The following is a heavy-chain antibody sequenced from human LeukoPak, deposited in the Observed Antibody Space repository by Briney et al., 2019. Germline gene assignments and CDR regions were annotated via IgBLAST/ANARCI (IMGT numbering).Heavy chain of an antibody. J-gene: IGHJ4*02. D-gene: IGHD6-19*01. CDR1: GDSISTYY. Sequence: PSETLSLTCTVSGDSISTYYWSWIRQSAGKGLEWSGRIHTSGSTNYNPSLRSRVTMSVDTSKTQFSLQVSYVTAADTGMYYCAREPEFSSGWLLDFWGQGSLVTVSS. CDR2: IHTSGST. V-gene: IGHV4-4*07. CDR3: AREPEFSSGWLLDF.